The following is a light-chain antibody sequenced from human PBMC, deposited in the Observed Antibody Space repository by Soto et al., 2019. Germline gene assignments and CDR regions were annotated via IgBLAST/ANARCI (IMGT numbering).Light chain of an antibody. CDR3: QQLNSYPWT. Sequence: DIQLTQSPSFRSASVGDRVTITCRASQGTSSYLAWYQQKPGKAPKLLIYAASTLQSGVPSRFSGSGSGTEFTLTISSLQPEDFATYYCQQLNSYPWTFGQGTKVEIK. CDR1: QGTSSY. CDR2: AAS. J-gene: IGKJ1*01. V-gene: IGKV1-9*01.